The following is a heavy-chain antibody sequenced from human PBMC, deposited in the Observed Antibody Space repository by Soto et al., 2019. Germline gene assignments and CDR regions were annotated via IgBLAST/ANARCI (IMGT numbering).Heavy chain of an antibody. CDR3: ARGNQRSVAGRGYYFDY. Sequence: QVQLQESGPGLVKPSETLSLTCTVSGGSISSYYWSWIRQPAGKGLEWIGHIYTSGSTNYNPSLKSRVTMSVDTSKNQFSLKLTSVTAADTAVYYCARGNQRSVAGRGYYFDYWGQGTLVTVSS. CDR1: GGSISSYY. J-gene: IGHJ4*02. CDR2: IYTSGST. V-gene: IGHV4-4*07. D-gene: IGHD6-19*01.